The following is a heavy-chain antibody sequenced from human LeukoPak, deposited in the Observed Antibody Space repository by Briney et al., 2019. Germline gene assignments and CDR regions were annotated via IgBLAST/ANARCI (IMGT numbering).Heavy chain of an antibody. Sequence: ASVKVSCKASGYTFTGYYMHWVRQAPGQGLEWMGWINPNSDGTNYAQKFQGRVTMTRDTSISTAYMELSRLRSDDTAVYYCARFFSSGWYDYWGQGTLVTVSS. CDR2: INPNSDGT. CDR3: ARFFSSGWYDY. J-gene: IGHJ4*02. CDR1: GYTFTGYY. V-gene: IGHV1-2*02. D-gene: IGHD6-19*01.